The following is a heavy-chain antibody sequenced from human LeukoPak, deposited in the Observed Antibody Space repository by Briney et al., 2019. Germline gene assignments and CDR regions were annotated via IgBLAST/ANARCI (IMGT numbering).Heavy chain of an antibody. Sequence: PGRSLRLSCAASGFTFDDYAMHWVRQAPGKGLEWVSGISWNSGSIGYADSVKGRFTISRDNAKNSLYLQMNSLRAEDTALYYRAKDSHSSGNSYYFDYWGQGTLVTVSS. CDR2: ISWNSGSI. D-gene: IGHD3-22*01. J-gene: IGHJ4*02. CDR3: AKDSHSSGNSYYFDY. V-gene: IGHV3-9*01. CDR1: GFTFDDYA.